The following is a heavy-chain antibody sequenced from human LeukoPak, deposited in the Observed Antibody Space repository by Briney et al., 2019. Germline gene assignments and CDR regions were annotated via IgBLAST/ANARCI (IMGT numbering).Heavy chain of an antibody. CDR2: ISGSGGST. V-gene: IGHV3-23*01. CDR1: GFTFSSYA. J-gene: IGHJ6*03. CDR3: ARRGGAAAGMGYYYFMDV. Sequence: GGSLRLSCAASGFTFSSYAMSWVRQAPGKGLEWVSAISGSGGSTYYADSVKGRFSISRDSSKNTVYLQMNSLRAEDTALYYCARRGGAAAGMGYYYFMDVWGKGTTVTVSS. D-gene: IGHD6-13*01.